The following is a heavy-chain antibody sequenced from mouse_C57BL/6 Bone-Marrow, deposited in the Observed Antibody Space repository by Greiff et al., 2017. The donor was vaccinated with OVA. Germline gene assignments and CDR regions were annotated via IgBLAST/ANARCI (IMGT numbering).Heavy chain of an antibody. J-gene: IGHJ3*01. CDR1: GFTFSDYY. CDR2: ISNGGGST. V-gene: IGHV5-12*01. CDR3: ASPLYYGYGDGFAY. D-gene: IGHD2-2*01. Sequence: EVQRVESGGGLVQPGGSLKLSCAASGFTFSDYYMYWVRQTPEKRLEWVAYISNGGGSTYYPDTVKGRFTISRDNAKNTLYLQMSRLKSEDTAMYYCASPLYYGYGDGFAYWGQGTLVTVSA.